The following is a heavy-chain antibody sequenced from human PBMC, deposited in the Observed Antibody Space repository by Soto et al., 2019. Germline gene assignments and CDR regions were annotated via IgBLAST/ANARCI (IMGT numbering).Heavy chain of an antibody. Sequence: SQTLSLTCAISGDSVSSNTASWNWIRQSPSRGLEWLGRTYFRSKWYNDYAVSVKSRIIINPDTSNNQFSLQLNSVTPEDTAVYFCAKGDNLGPKTGYAFDPWGQGIMVTVSS. CDR2: TYFRSKWYN. V-gene: IGHV6-1*01. J-gene: IGHJ5*02. CDR3: AKGDNLGPKTGYAFDP. CDR1: GDSVSSNTAS. D-gene: IGHD5-12*01.